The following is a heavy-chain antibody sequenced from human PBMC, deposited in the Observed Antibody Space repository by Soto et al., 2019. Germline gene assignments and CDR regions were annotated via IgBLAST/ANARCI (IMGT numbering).Heavy chain of an antibody. V-gene: IGHV3-23*01. CDR3: AKEVEKAAAVPSWFDP. Sequence: GGSLRLSCAASGFTFSSYAMSWVRQAPGKGLEWVSAISGSGGSTYYADSVKGRFTISRDNSKNTLYLQMNSLRAEDTAVYYCAKEVEKAAAVPSWFDPWGQGTLVTVSS. CDR2: ISGSGGST. D-gene: IGHD6-13*01. CDR1: GFTFSSYA. J-gene: IGHJ5*02.